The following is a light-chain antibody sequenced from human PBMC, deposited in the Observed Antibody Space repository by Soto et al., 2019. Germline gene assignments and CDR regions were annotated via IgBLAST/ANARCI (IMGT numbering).Light chain of an antibody. CDR1: SSDVGGYNY. CDR3: SSYTNRSPVV. Sequence: QSALTQPASVSGSPGQSITISCTGTSSDVGGYNYVSWYQQHPGKTPKLMIYEVTNRPSGVSNRFSGSKSGNTASLTISGLQAEDEADYSCSSYTNRSPVVFGGGTKLTVL. V-gene: IGLV2-14*01. CDR2: EVT. J-gene: IGLJ2*01.